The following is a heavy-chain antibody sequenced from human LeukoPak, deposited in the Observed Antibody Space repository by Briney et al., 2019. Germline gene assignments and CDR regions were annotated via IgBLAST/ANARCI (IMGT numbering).Heavy chain of an antibody. V-gene: IGHV4-38-2*01. J-gene: IGHJ4*02. Sequence: SETLSLTCAVSGYSISSAFYWGWIRQPPGKGLEWIGTIHYSGSTSYNPSLKSRVTISVDTSKNQFSLKLRSVTAADTAVYYCASFVDTAIVTYQYYYDSSGYYSKPIDYWGQGTLVTVSS. CDR2: IHYSGST. D-gene: IGHD3-22*01. CDR3: ASFVDTAIVTYQYYYDSSGYYSKPIDY. CDR1: GYSISSAFY.